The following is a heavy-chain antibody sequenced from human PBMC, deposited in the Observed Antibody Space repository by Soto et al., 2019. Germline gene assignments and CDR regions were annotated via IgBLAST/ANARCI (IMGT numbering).Heavy chain of an antibody. CDR3: ARSSWEPNTLDAFDI. Sequence: GESLKISCKGSGYSFTSYWIGWVRQMPGKGLEWMGIIYPGDSDTRYSPSFQGQVTISADKSISTAYLQWSSLKASDTAMYYCARSSWEPNTLDAFDIWGQGTMVTVSS. D-gene: IGHD1-26*01. CDR2: IYPGDSDT. CDR1: GYSFTSYW. J-gene: IGHJ3*02. V-gene: IGHV5-51*01.